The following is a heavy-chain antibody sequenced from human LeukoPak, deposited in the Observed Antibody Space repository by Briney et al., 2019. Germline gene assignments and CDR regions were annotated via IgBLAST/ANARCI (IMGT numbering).Heavy chain of an antibody. Sequence: GRSLRLSCAASGFTFSSYGMHWVRQAPDKGLEWVAVISYDGSNKYYADSVKGRFTISRDNSKNTLYLQMNSLRAEDTAVYYCAKDATSITIFGVVIDYWGQGTLVTVSS. D-gene: IGHD3-3*01. V-gene: IGHV3-30*18. CDR3: AKDATSITIFGVVIDY. CDR2: ISYDGSNK. J-gene: IGHJ4*02. CDR1: GFTFSSYG.